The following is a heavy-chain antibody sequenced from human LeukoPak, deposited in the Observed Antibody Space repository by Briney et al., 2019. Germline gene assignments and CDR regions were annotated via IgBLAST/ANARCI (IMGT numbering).Heavy chain of an antibody. CDR2: IYYSGST. V-gene: IGHV4-59*07. Sequence: PSDTLSVTCTVSGGSLSSYYWSWLRQPPGKGLEWIGYIYYSGSTNYNPSLKSRVTISVDTSKNQFSLKLSSVTAADTAVYYCARVLVRGVIRYAFDIWGQGTMVTVSS. D-gene: IGHD3-10*01. CDR3: ARVLVRGVIRYAFDI. J-gene: IGHJ3*02. CDR1: GGSLSSYY.